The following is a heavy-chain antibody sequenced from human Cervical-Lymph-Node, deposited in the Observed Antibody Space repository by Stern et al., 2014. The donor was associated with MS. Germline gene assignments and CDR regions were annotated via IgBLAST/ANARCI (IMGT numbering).Heavy chain of an antibody. J-gene: IGHJ4*02. CDR2: TRNKANSYTT. Sequence: EVQLVESGGGVVQPGRSLRLSCAASGFTFSDYAMHWVRQAPGKGLEWVGRTRNKANSYTTEYAASVKGRFTISRDDSKNSLYLQMNSLKTEDTAVYYCARVADYGDYSFDYWGQGTLVTVSS. D-gene: IGHD4-17*01. V-gene: IGHV3-72*01. CDR1: GFTFSDYA. CDR3: ARVADYGDYSFDY.